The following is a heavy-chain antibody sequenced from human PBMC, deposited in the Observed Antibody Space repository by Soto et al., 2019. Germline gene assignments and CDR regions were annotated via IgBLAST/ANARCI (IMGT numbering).Heavy chain of an antibody. J-gene: IGHJ6*02. D-gene: IGHD6-19*01. V-gene: IGHV5-51*01. Sequence: PGESLKISCKGSGYSFTSYWIGWVRQMPGKGLEWMGIIYPGDSDTRYSPSFQGQVTISADKSISTAYLQWSSLKASDTAMYYCASSTNSSSGWFYYYGMDVWGQGTTVTVSS. CDR2: IYPGDSDT. CDR3: ASSTNSSSGWFYYYGMDV. CDR1: GYSFTSYW.